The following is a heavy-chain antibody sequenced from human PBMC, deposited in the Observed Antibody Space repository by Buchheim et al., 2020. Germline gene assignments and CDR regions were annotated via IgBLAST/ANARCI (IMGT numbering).Heavy chain of an antibody. D-gene: IGHD1-26*01. V-gene: IGHV3-23*01. CDR2: ISGSGNST. Sequence: EVQLLESGGGLVQPGGSLRLSCAASGFTFSSYAMSWVRQAPGKGLEGVSTISGSGNSTYYTDSVKGRFTISRDNSKNTTDLQMNSLRAEDTAVYYCAKGVGATSSYGMDVWGQGTT. CDR3: AKGVGATSSYGMDV. J-gene: IGHJ6*02. CDR1: GFTFSSYA.